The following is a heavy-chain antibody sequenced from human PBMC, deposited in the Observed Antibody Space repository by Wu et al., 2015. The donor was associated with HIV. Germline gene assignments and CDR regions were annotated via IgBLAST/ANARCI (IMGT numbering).Heavy chain of an antibody. J-gene: IGHJ6*03. D-gene: IGHD2-2*02. CDR3: ARAYCSSTSCYTGTYYYYYMDV. V-gene: IGHV1-2*02. Sequence: QVQLVQSGAEVKKPGASVKVSCKASGYTFTGYYMHWVRQAPGQGLEWMGWINPNSGGTNYAQKFQGRVTMTRDTSISTAYMELSRLRSDDTAVYYCARAYCSSTSCYTGTYYYYYMDVWGQRDHGHRLL. CDR2: INPNSGGT. CDR1: GYTFTGYY.